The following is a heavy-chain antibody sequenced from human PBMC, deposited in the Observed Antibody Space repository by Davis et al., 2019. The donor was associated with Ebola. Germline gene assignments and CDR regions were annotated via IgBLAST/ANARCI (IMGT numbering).Heavy chain of an antibody. CDR1: GFSLSTSGRG. J-gene: IGHJ4*02. CDR3: AHRLGRFGEWNFDY. CDR2: IYWDDDK. V-gene: IGHV2-5*02. Sequence: SGPTLVTPTQTLTLTCTFSGFSLSTSGRGVGWIRQPPGKALEWLALIYWDDDKRYRPSLKSRLTITKDTSKNQVVLTMINMYPVDTATYYCAHRLGRFGEWNFDYWGLGTLVTVSS. D-gene: IGHD3-10*01.